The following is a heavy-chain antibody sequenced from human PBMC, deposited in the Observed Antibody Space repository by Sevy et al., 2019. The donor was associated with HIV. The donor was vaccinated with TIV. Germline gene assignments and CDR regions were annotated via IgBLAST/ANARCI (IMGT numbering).Heavy chain of an antibody. CDR3: ARGHVNYYDFWSGYRWPYGMDV. V-gene: IGHV1-8*01. CDR1: GYTFTSYD. Sequence: ASVKVSCKASGYTFTSYDINWVRQATGQGLEWMGWMNPNSGNTGYAQKFQGRVTMTRNTSTSTAYMELSSLRSEDTAVYYCARGHVNYYDFWSGYRWPYGMDVWGQGTTVTVSS. CDR2: MNPNSGNT. J-gene: IGHJ6*02. D-gene: IGHD3-3*01.